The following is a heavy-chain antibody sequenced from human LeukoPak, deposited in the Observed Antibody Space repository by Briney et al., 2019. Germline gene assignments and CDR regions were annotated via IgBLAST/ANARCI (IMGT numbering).Heavy chain of an antibody. Sequence: AGGSLRLSCAASGFTFSSYAMSWVRQAPGKGLEWVSAISGSGGSTYYADSVKGRFTISRDNSKNTLYLQMNSLRAEDTAVYYCAKDPWNTGSGWGYWGQGTLVTVSS. CDR2: ISGSGGST. V-gene: IGHV3-23*01. J-gene: IGHJ4*02. CDR1: GFTFSSYA. D-gene: IGHD6-19*01. CDR3: AKDPWNTGSGWGY.